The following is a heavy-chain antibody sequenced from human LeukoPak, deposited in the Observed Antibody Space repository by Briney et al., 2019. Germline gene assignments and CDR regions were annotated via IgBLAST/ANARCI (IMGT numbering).Heavy chain of an antibody. Sequence: GGSLRLSCATSGFTFDDYGMSWVRQAPGKGLEWVSGINWNGGSTGYADSVKGRFTISRDNAKNSLYLQMNSLRAEDTALYYCARVSYIAAAVDAFDIWGQGTMVTVSS. V-gene: IGHV3-20*04. CDR3: ARVSYIAAAVDAFDI. CDR1: GFTFDDYG. CDR2: INWNGGST. D-gene: IGHD6-13*01. J-gene: IGHJ3*02.